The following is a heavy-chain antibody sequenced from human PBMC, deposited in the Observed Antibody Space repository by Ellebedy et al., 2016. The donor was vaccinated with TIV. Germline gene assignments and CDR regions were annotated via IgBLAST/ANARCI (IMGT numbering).Heavy chain of an antibody. V-gene: IGHV4-4*07. CDR2: IYTSGST. CDR3: ARDRGIAAAGNPLGFDP. CDR1: GGSINSYY. J-gene: IGHJ5*02. D-gene: IGHD6-13*01. Sequence: SETLSLXCTVSGGSINSYYWSWIRQPAGKGLEWIGRIYTSGSTNYNPSLKSRVTMSVDTSKNQFSLKLSSVTAADTAVYYCARDRGIAAAGNPLGFDPWGQGTLVTVSS.